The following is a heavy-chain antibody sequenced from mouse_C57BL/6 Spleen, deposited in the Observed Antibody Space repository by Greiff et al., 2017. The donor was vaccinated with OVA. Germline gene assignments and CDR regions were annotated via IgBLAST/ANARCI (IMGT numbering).Heavy chain of an antibody. CDR3: ARETAQAEYYYAMDY. Sequence: EVQLQQSGPGLVKPSQSLSLTCSVTGYSITSGYYWNWIRQFPGNKLEWMGYISYDGSNNYNPSLKNRISITRDTSKNQFFLKLNSVTTEDTATYYCARETAQAEYYYAMDYWGQGTSVTVSS. V-gene: IGHV3-6*01. CDR1: GYSITSGYY. CDR2: ISYDGSN. D-gene: IGHD3-2*02. J-gene: IGHJ4*01.